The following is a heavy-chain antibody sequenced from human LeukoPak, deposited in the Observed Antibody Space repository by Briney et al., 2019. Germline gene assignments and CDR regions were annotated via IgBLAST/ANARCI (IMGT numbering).Heavy chain of an antibody. V-gene: IGHV5-51*01. Sequence: GESLKISCKGSGYSFTSYWIGWVRQMPGKGLEWMGIIYPGDSDTRYSPSFQGQVTISADKSISTAYLQWSSLKASDTAMYYCARHEDCSSTGCYGVDYWGQGTLVTVSS. CDR1: GYSFTSYW. CDR2: IYPGDSDT. CDR3: ARHEDCSSTGCYGVDY. J-gene: IGHJ4*02. D-gene: IGHD2-2*01.